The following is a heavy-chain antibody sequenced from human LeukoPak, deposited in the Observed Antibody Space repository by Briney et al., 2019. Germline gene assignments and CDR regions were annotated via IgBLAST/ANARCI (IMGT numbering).Heavy chain of an antibody. CDR3: AGGILSYYYGMDV. J-gene: IGHJ6*02. CDR1: GGTFSSYA. CDR2: IIPIFGTA. Sequence: ASVKVSCKASGGTFSSYAISWVRQAPGQGLEWMGGIIPIFGTANYAQKFQGRVTITAVESTSTAYMELSSLRSEDTAVYYCAGGILSYYYGMDVWGQGTTVTVSS. V-gene: IGHV1-69*13.